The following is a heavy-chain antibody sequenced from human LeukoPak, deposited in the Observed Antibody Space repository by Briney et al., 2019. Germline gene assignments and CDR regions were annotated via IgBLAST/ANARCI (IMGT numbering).Heavy chain of an antibody. CDR1: GGSINTDY. Sequence: SETLSLTCTVSGGSINTDYWNWIRQPPGKGLEWLVYIYYTGITNSDPSLKSRVTMSVDTSKNQVSLKLSSVTAADTAVYYCARADYSSSGSLSIYHSYYYIDVWGKGTTVTVSS. CDR2: IYYTGIT. CDR3: ARADYSSSGSLSIYHSYYYIDV. D-gene: IGHD3-10*01. J-gene: IGHJ6*03. V-gene: IGHV4-59*01.